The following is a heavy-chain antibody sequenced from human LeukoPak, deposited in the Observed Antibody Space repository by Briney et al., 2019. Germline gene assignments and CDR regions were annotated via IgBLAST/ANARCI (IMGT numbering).Heavy chain of an antibody. CDR1: GFTFSSYW. V-gene: IGHV3-74*01. J-gene: IGHJ4*02. CDR2: INSDGSST. Sequence: GGSLRLSCAASGFTFSSYWMHWVRQAPGKGLVWVSRINSDGSSTSYADSVKGRFTISRDNAKNSLYLQMNSLRAEDTAVYYCARGPIPTRYGSGSYRYWGQGTLVTVSS. CDR3: ARGPIPTRYGSGSYRY. D-gene: IGHD3-10*01.